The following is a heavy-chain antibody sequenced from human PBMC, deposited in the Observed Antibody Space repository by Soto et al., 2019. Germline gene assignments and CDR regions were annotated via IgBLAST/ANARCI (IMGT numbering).Heavy chain of an antibody. J-gene: IGHJ4*02. V-gene: IGHV5-51*01. CDR2: IYPGDSDT. D-gene: IGHD3-22*01. CDR3: ARKYDSGGENFAY. Sequence: PVESLKNSCKGSGYSFTSYWIGWVRQMPGKGLEWMGIIYPGDSDTRYSPSFQGQVTISADKSISTAYLQWSSLKASDTAMYYWARKYDSGGENFAYWGKGTLVTV. CDR1: GYSFTSYW.